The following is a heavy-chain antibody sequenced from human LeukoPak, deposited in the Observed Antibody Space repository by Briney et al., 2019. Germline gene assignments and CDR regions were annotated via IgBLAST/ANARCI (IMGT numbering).Heavy chain of an antibody. CDR1: GYTFTSYD. CDR3: ARGGGYCSSTSCPKDGELFDY. D-gene: IGHD2-2*03. V-gene: IGHV1-8*01. Sequence: ASVKVSCKASGYTFTSYDINWVRQATGQGLEWMGWMNPNSGNTGYAQKFRGRVTMTRNTSISTAYMELSSLRSEDTAVYYCARGGGYCSSTSCPKDGELFDYWGQGTLVTVSS. J-gene: IGHJ4*02. CDR2: MNPNSGNT.